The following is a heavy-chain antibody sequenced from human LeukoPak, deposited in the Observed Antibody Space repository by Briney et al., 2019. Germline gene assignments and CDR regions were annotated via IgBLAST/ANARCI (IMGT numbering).Heavy chain of an antibody. CDR2: ISWNSGSI. D-gene: IGHD2-15*01. V-gene: IGHV3-9*01. CDR1: GFTFDDYD. Sequence: PAGSLCLSCAASGFTFDDYDMHWVRQAPGKGLEWVSGISWNSGSIGCADSVKGRFTISRDNAKNSLYLQMNSLRAEDTALYYCAKDRNGDIVVVVAATPLYYFDYWGQGTLVTVSS. CDR3: AKDRNGDIVVVVAATPLYYFDY. J-gene: IGHJ4*02.